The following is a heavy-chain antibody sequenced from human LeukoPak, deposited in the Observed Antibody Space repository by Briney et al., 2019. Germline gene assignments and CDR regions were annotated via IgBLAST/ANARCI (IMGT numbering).Heavy chain of an antibody. CDR1: GGSFSGYY. J-gene: IGHJ6*02. CDR3: ARAVYDFWSGYPYGMDV. D-gene: IGHD3-3*01. V-gene: IGHV4-34*01. CDR2: INHSGST. Sequence: SETLSLTCAVYGGSFSGYYWSWIRQPPGKGLEWIGEINHSGSTNYNPSLKSRVTISVDTSKNQFSLKLSSVTAADTAVYYCARAVYDFWSGYPYGMDVWGQGTTVTVSS.